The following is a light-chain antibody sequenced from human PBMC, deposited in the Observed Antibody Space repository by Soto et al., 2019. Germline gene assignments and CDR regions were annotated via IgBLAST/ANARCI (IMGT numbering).Light chain of an antibody. Sequence: DFQMTQSPSTLSASVGDRVTITCRASQSISSWLAWYQQQSGKAPKLLIYKASSLESGVPSRFSGSGSGTEFTLTISSLQPDDSATYCCQQYHGPWTFGQGTKVEIK. CDR2: KAS. CDR3: QQYHGPWT. V-gene: IGKV1-5*03. J-gene: IGKJ1*01. CDR1: QSISSW.